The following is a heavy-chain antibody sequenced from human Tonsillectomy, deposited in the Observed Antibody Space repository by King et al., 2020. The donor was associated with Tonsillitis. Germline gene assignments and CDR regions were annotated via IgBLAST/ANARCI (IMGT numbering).Heavy chain of an antibody. CDR2: IYYTGST. D-gene: IGHD6-19*01. J-gene: IGHJ6*02. V-gene: IGHV4-61*01. Sequence: QLQESGPGLVKPSETLSLTCTVSGGSVRSGSYYWSWIRQPPGKGLEWIGYIYYTGSTNYNPSLKSRVTISVDTSKNQFSLNLSSVTAADTAVYYCARDDVSGGYYSGMDVWGQGTTVTVSS. CDR3: ARDDVSGGYYSGMDV. CDR1: GGSVRSGSYY.